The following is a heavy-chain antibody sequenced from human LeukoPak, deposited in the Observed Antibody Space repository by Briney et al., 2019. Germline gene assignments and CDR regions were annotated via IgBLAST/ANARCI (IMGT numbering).Heavy chain of an antibody. J-gene: IGHJ6*03. CDR2: IYRSGST. D-gene: IGHD1-26*01. CDR3: ARTGAGYYYYMDV. V-gene: IGHV4-38-2*02. Sequence: SETLSLTCIVSGYSISSGYYWDWIRQSPGKGLEWIGTIYRSGSTYSNPSLRGRVAISVDTSKNQFSLKLSSVTAADTAVYYCARTGAGYYYYMDVWGKGTTVTVSS. CDR1: GYSISSGYY.